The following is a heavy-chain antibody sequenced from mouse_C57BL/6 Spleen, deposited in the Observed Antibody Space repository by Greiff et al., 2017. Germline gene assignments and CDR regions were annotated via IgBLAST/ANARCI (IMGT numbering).Heavy chain of an antibody. CDR1: GYTFTSYW. Sequence: QVHVKQPGAELVMPGASVKLSCKASGYTFTSYWMHWVKQRPGQGLEWIGEIDPSDSYTNYNQKFKGKSTLTVDKSSSTAYMQLSSLTSEDSAVYYCARTRGSSLYWYFDVWGTGTMVTVSS. V-gene: IGHV1-69*01. D-gene: IGHD1-1*01. CDR3: ARTRGSSLYWYFDV. CDR2: IDPSDSYT. J-gene: IGHJ1*03.